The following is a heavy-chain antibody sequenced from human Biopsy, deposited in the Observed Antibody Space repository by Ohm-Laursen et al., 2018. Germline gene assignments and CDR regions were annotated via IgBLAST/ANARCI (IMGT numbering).Heavy chain of an antibody. CDR1: GHSVSIGSFQ. D-gene: IGHD6-19*01. J-gene: IGHJ4*02. Sequence: TLCLICSVSGHSVSIGSFQWTTIRQPPAQGQEYIGYIYDRGSTANYNPALESRVTMQVDMPKNQFSLKLSTVTAADTAIYYCARGMRSSGWPYFDSWGQGTLVTVSS. CDR2: IYDRGSTA. V-gene: IGHV4-61*01. CDR3: ARGMRSSGWPYFDS.